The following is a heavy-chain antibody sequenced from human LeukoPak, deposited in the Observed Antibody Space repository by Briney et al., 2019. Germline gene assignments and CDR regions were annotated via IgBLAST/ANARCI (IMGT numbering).Heavy chain of an antibody. CDR1: GVSISSYY. Sequence: SETLSLTCTVTGVSISSYYWSWIRQPPGKGVEWIGYIYYSGTINYNPSLKSRVTISVDTSKNQVSLKLSSVTAADTAVYFCARAPGGRYFDYWGQGTLVTVSS. V-gene: IGHV4-59*01. CDR3: ARAPGGRYFDY. CDR2: IYYSGTI. J-gene: IGHJ4*02. D-gene: IGHD3-16*01.